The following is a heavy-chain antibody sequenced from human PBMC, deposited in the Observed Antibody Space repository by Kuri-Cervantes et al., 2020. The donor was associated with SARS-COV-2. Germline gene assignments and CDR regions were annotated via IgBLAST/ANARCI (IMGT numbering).Heavy chain of an antibody. V-gene: IGHV3-74*01. Sequence: ETLSLTCAASGFTFSGHWIHWVRQAPGKGLVWVSRINPDGSYTNNADSVKGRFTISRDNPKNTLYLQMNSLRAEDTAVYYCAKDILTGYLGYWGQGTLVTVSS. D-gene: IGHD3-9*01. CDR1: GFTFSGHW. CDR3: AKDILTGYLGY. J-gene: IGHJ4*02. CDR2: INPDGSYT.